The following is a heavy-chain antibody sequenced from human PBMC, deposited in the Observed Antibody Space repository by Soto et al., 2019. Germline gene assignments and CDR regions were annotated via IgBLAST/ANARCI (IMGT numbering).Heavy chain of an antibody. Sequence: SETLSLTCTVSGGSVSNISDYWSWVRQRPGKGLEWIGYIYYSGSADYNPSLGSRVTISLDTSKNQFSLKLRSVTTADTAAYYCPRGVRFGYYYYHMDLWGQATTVTVSS. CDR1: GGSVSNISDY. CDR2: IYYSGSA. CDR3: PRGVRFGYYYYHMDL. D-gene: IGHD3-10*01. V-gene: IGHV4-61*01. J-gene: IGHJ6*02.